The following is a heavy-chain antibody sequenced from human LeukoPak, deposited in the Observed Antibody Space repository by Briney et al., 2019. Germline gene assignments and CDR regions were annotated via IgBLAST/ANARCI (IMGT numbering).Heavy chain of an antibody. CDR2: ITASSTAI. CDR3: AKDDAWLQYND. CDR1: GFTFNTYT. D-gene: IGHD5-24*01. V-gene: IGHV3-23*01. Sequence: GGSLRLSCAASGFTFNTYTMNWVRQAPGKGLEWVSSITASSTAIYSVDSVKGRFTVSRDNSKNTLYLQINSLRDEDTAVYYCAKDDAWLQYNDWGQGTLVTVSS. J-gene: IGHJ4*02.